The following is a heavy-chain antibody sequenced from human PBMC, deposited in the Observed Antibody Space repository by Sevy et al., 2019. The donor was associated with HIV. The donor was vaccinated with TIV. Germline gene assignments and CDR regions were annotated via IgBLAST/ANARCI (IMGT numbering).Heavy chain of an antibody. V-gene: IGHV4-38-2*01. CDR3: ARGLASSRNYSNYVDYYYGMDV. J-gene: IGHJ6*02. CDR2: IYHSGST. CDR1: GYSISSGYY. D-gene: IGHD4-4*01. Sequence: SETLSLTCAVSGYSISSGYYWGWIRQPPGKGLEWIGSIYHSGSTYYNPSLKSRVTISVDTSKNQFSLKLSSVTAADTAVYYCARGLASSRNYSNYVDYYYGMDVWGQGTTVTVSS.